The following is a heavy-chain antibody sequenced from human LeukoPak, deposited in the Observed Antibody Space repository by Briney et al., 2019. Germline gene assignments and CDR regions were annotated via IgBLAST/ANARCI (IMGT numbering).Heavy chain of an antibody. D-gene: IGHD2-15*01. CDR3: ARHPLGWHYFDY. V-gene: IGHV4-30-2*03. J-gene: IGHJ4*02. Sequence: PSQTLSLTCAVSGGSISSGGYSWSWIRQPPGKGLEWIGSIYYSGSTYYNPSLKSRVTISVDTSKNQFSLKLSSVTAADTAVYYCARHPLGWHYFDYWGQGTLVTVSS. CDR2: IYYSGST. CDR1: GGSISSGGYS.